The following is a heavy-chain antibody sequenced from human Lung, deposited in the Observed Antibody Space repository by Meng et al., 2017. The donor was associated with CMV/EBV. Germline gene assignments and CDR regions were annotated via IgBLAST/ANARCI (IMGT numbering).Heavy chain of an antibody. V-gene: IGHV3-30-3*01. D-gene: IGHD6-19*01. CDR1: GFKFSNYP. Sequence: SCAASGFKFSNYPVHWVRQAPGKGLEWLAVMSDDGSNIFYEESVKGRFTISRDNSKNTLYQQMNSLRAEDTTLYYLARDLKEAVTSYYYHYGLDVXGQGXTVTVSS. CDR3: ARDLKEAVTSYYYHYGLDV. CDR2: MSDDGSNI. J-gene: IGHJ6*02.